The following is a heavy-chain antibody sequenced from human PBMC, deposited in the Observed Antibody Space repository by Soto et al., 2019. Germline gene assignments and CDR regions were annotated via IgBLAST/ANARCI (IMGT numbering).Heavy chain of an antibody. CDR3: ARGSTVAAILFDY. D-gene: IGHD2-15*01. Sequence: QVQLQESGPGLVKPSQTLSLTCTVSGDSISSGGYYWSWIRQHPGKGLEWIGYIYYSGSTYYNPSLKSRVIISVDTSTNQFSLKLSSVTAADTDVYYCARGSTVAAILFDYWGQGTLVTVSS. J-gene: IGHJ4*02. V-gene: IGHV4-31*03. CDR2: IYYSGST. CDR1: GDSISSGGYY.